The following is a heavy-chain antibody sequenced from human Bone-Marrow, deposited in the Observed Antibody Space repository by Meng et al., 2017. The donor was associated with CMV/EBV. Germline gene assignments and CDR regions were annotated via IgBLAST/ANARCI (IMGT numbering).Heavy chain of an antibody. D-gene: IGHD6-13*01. CDR3: ARFDMDVEGYYGMDV. Sequence: ESLKISCAVYGGSFSGYYWSWIRQPPGKGLEWIGEINHSGSTNYNPSLKSRVTISVDTSKNKFSLKLSSVTAADTAFYYCARFDMDVEGYYGMDVWGQGTTVTVSS. CDR2: INHSGST. J-gene: IGHJ6*02. V-gene: IGHV4-34*01. CDR1: GGSFSGYY.